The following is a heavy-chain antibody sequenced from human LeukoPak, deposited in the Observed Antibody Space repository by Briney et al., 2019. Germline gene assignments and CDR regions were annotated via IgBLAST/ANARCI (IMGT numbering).Heavy chain of an antibody. CDR2: IHTAGST. Sequence: GGSLRLSCAASGFNARRTYMSWVRQAPGKGLEWVSVIHTAGSTYYADSVKGRFTISRDNSKNTLYVQMKSLRAEDTAVYYCARVAVAQRGFDYWGQGTLVTVSS. CDR1: GFNARRTY. D-gene: IGHD6-19*01. V-gene: IGHV3-53*01. CDR3: ARVAVAQRGFDY. J-gene: IGHJ4*02.